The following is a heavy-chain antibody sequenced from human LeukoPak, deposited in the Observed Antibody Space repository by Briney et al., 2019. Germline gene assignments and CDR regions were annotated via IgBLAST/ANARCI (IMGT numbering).Heavy chain of an antibody. J-gene: IGHJ4*02. V-gene: IGHV1-46*01. CDR1: GYTFTRYY. CDR2: INPISGAT. CDR3: ARLPYRDGVAQDY. D-gene: IGHD3-16*02. Sequence: GASVKVSCKTSGYTFTRYYMRWVRQAPGHGLAWMGIINPISGATDYAQKFQGRVTMTRDTSTSTVYMELSSLRSEDTAMYYCARLPYRDGVAQDYWGQGTLVTVSS.